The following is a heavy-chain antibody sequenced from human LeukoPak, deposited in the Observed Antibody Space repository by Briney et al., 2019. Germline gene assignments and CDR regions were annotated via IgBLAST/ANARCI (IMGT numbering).Heavy chain of an antibody. J-gene: IGHJ3*02. CDR1: GVSITSHY. CDR3: ARHTLVGARNAFDI. Sequence: PSETLSLTCTVSGVSITSHYSGWIWHTPGKRLGCVGYYYYSGSTNYTPSLTSRVTISVDTSKSQFSLNLSSVSATDTAVYYCARHTLVGARNAFDIWGQGTMVTISS. CDR2: YYYSGST. D-gene: IGHD1-26*01. V-gene: IGHV4-59*08.